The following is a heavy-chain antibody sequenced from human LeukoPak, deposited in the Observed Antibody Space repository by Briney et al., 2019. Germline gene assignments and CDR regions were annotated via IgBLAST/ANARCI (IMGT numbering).Heavy chain of an antibody. J-gene: IGHJ4*02. V-gene: IGHV3-7*01. CDR2: INKDGGEK. D-gene: IGHD6-13*01. CDR3: ARELYGKSWYEY. CDR1: GFTFSSYW. Sequence: GGSLRLSCAASGFTFSSYWMSWVRQAPGKGLEWVANINKDGGEKYYVDSVKGRFTVSRDNSRNTLYLQMNSLRDEDTAVYYCARELYGKSWYEYWGQGILLTVSS.